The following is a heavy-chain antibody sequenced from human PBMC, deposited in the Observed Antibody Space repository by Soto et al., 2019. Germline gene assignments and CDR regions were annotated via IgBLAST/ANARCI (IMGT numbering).Heavy chain of an antibody. CDR1: GGSVSSNSAA. J-gene: IGHJ5*02. D-gene: IGHD5-18*01. Sequence: SQTLSLTCAISGGSVSSNSAAWNWIRQSPSRGLEWLGRTYYRSKWYNYYAVSVKSRITINPGTSKNQFSLQLNSVTPEDTAVYYCARGESDRYGYLAWFDPWGQGTLVTVPS. CDR3: ARGESDRYGYLAWFDP. V-gene: IGHV6-1*01. CDR2: TYYRSKWYN.